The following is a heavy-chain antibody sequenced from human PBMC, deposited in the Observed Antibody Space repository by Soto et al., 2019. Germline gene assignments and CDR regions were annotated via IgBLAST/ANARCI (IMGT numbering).Heavy chain of an antibody. CDR3: ARIPHYYGSGSYHYYYYGMDV. CDR2: IDWDDDK. CDR1: GFSLSTSGMC. J-gene: IGHJ6*02. D-gene: IGHD3-10*01. V-gene: IGHV2-70*01. Sequence: SGPTLVNPTQTLTLTCTFSGFSLSTSGMCVSWIRQPPGKALEWLALIDWDDDKYYSTSLKTRLTISKDTSKNQVVLTMTNMDPVDTATYYCARIPHYYGSGSYHYYYYGMDVWGQGTTVTVSS.